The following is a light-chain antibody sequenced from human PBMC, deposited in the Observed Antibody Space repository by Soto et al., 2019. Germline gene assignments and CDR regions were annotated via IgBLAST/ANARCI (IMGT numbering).Light chain of an antibody. V-gene: IGLV2-14*01. CDR3: SSYTSSSTLV. CDR2: EVS. J-gene: IGLJ1*01. CDR1: SSDVGGYKY. Sequence: QSALTQPPSASGSPGQSVTISCTGTSSDVGGYKYVSWFQQHPGKAPQLMVYEVSDRPSGVSNRFSGSKSDNTASLTISGLQAEDEADYYCSSYTSSSTLVFGTGTKLTVL.